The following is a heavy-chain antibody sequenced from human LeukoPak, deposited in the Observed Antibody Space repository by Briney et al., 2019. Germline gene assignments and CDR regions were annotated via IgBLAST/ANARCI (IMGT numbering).Heavy chain of an antibody. D-gene: IGHD6-13*01. CDR1: AGSLSGYY. CDR3: ALHVEQQLIPDWFDP. CDR2: IKHSVST. Sequence: PSETLSPTCAVYAGSLSGYYWSWIRQPPGNGLEWIGEIKHSVSTTYNPSLRSRVTIPGDTSKNQPSRKLSSVTAADPAGYYCALHVEQQLIPDWFDPWGKGTLVTVST. J-gene: IGHJ5*02. V-gene: IGHV4-34*01.